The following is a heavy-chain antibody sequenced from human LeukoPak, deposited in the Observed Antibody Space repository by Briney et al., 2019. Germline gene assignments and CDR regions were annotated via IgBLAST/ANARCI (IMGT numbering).Heavy chain of an antibody. Sequence: GGSLRLSCAASGFTVSTNYMSWVRQAPGKGLEWVSGINWNGGSTGYADSVKGRFTISRDNAKNFLYLQMNSLRAEDTALYYCAREQGMVRGSWFDPWGQGTLVTVSS. CDR1: GFTVSTNY. D-gene: IGHD3-10*01. J-gene: IGHJ5*02. CDR3: AREQGMVRGSWFDP. CDR2: INWNGGST. V-gene: IGHV3-20*04.